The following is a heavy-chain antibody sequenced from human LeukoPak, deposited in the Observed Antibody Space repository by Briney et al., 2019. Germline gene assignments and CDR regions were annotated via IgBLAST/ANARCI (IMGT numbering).Heavy chain of an antibody. CDR3: ARAVGPYDY. CDR1: GFTFSSYG. Sequence: GGSLRLSCAASGFTFSSYGIHWVRQAPGKGLEWVAVIWFDGSNKYYADSVKGRFTISRDNSRNTLYLQMNSLRAEDTALYYCARAVGPYDYWGQGTLVTVSS. V-gene: IGHV3-33*01. J-gene: IGHJ4*02. D-gene: IGHD3-10*01. CDR2: IWFDGSNK.